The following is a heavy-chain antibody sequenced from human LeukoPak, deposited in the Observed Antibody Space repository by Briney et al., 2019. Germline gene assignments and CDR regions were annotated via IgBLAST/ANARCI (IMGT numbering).Heavy chain of an antibody. CDR3: AKDQVGAILWFDN. V-gene: IGHV3-23*01. CDR2: ISGSGGKT. CDR1: GLTFSSYG. Sequence: GGSLRLSCAASGLTFSSYGMSWVRQAPGKGLDWVSAISGSGGKTYYADSVKGRFTISRDNSKNTLYLQMNSLRAEDTAVYYCAKDQVGAILWFDNWGQGTLVTVSS. J-gene: IGHJ4*02. D-gene: IGHD1-26*01.